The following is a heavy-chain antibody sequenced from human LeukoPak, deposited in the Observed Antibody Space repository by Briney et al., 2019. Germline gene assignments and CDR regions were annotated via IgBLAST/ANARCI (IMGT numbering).Heavy chain of an antibody. CDR3: ASPSSGSYPSYYYYGMDV. CDR1: GYTFTSYD. J-gene: IGHJ6*02. V-gene: IGHV1-8*01. CDR2: MNPNSGNT. D-gene: IGHD1-26*01. Sequence: ASVEVSCKASGYTFTSYDINWVRQATGQGLEWMGWMNPNSGNTGYAQKFQGRVTMTRNTSISTAYMELSSLRSEDTAVYYCASPSSGSYPSYYYYGMDVWGQGTTVTVSS.